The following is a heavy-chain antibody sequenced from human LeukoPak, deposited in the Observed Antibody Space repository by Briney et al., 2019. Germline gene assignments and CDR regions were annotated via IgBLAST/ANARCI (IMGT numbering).Heavy chain of an antibody. Sequence: GRSLRLSCTASGFIFGYYWMHWVRQAPGEGLVWVSHINSDGSQPTYADSVRGRFTISRDNAKNTLYLQMNSLRVEDTAVYYCMSFYETNWGPGTLVTVSS. CDR2: INSDGSQP. V-gene: IGHV3-74*03. CDR1: GFIFGYYW. J-gene: IGHJ4*02. CDR3: MSFYETN. D-gene: IGHD2/OR15-2a*01.